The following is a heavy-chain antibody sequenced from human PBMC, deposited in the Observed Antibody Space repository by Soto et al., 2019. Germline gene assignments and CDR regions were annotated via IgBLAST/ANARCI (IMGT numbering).Heavy chain of an antibody. Sequence: EAQLVESGGGLVQPGGSLRLSCAASGFTFSSYWMSWVRQAPGKGLEWVANIKQDGNEESYVDSVKGRFTISRDNTKNSLFLQMNSLRAEDTAVYYCASWGFIVATNWYFDLWGRGPLLTVSS. CDR3: ASWGFIVATNWYFDL. CDR1: GFTFSSYW. D-gene: IGHD5-12*01. V-gene: IGHV3-7*01. J-gene: IGHJ2*01. CDR2: IKQDGNEE.